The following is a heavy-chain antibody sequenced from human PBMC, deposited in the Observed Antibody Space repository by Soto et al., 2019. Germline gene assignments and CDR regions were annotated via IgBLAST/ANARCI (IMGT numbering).Heavy chain of an antibody. J-gene: IGHJ4*02. CDR2: IYSSGNT. CDR1: GGSVCSGSNY. D-gene: IGHD3-16*01. V-gene: IGHV4-61*01. Sequence: SETLSLTCTVSGGSVCSGSNYWSWIRQPPGKALEWVGYIYSSGNTNYNPSLKSRVTISLDTSKNQFSLNLSSVTAADTAVYYCAREGDSDFDSWGQGTLVTVSS. CDR3: AREGDSDFDS.